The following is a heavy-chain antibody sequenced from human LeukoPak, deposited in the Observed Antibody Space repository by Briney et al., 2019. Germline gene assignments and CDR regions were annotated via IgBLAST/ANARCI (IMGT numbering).Heavy chain of an antibody. CDR3: ARSPRGSSSSHQYYYYMDV. J-gene: IGHJ6*03. CDR2: INPSGGST. CDR1: GYTFTSYY. D-gene: IGHD6-6*01. V-gene: IGHV1-46*01. Sequence: RASVKVSCKASGYTFTSYYMHWVRQAPGQGLEWMGIINPSGGSTSYAQKFQGRVTMTRDTSISTAYMELSRLRSDDTAVYYCARSPRGSSSSHQYYYYMDVWGKGTTVTVSS.